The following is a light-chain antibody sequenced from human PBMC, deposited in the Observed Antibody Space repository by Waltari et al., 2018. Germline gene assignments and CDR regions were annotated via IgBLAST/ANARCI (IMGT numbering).Light chain of an antibody. CDR1: TSNVGAYNF. Sequence: QSALTQPPSVSASPGQSVTISCTGTTSNVGAYNFVSCYQQHPGKAPKMMISDVSQRPSGVPDRFSGSKSVNTASLTISGLQAEDEADYYCCSYAGEYIWVFGGGTKLTVL. J-gene: IGLJ2*01. V-gene: IGLV2-11*01. CDR2: DVS. CDR3: CSYAGEYIWV.